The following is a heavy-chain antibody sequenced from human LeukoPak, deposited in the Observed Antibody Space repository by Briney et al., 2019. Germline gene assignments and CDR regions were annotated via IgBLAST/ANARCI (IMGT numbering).Heavy chain of an antibody. J-gene: IGHJ4*02. V-gene: IGHV4-39*07. CDR2: LYYSGWST. D-gene: IGHD3-22*01. CDR3: ARGNYDSSGYYYDY. Sequence: SETLSLTCTVSGGSISSSYYYWGWVRQPPGKGLEWIGSLYYSGWSTYYNPSLKSRVTISVDTSKNQFSLKLSSVTAADTAVYYCARGNYDSSGYYYDYWGQGTLVTVSS. CDR1: GGSISSSYYY.